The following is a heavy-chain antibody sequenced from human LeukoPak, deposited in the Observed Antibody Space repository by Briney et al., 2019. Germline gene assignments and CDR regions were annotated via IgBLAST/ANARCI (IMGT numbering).Heavy chain of an antibody. CDR1: GFTVSSNY. CDR2: IYSDGST. CDR3: ARTGRYRFDP. V-gene: IGHV3-53*01. D-gene: IGHD3-10*01. Sequence: GGSLRLSCAASGFTVSSNYMSWVRQAPGKGLEWVAVIYSDGSTYYADSVKGRFTITRDNSKNTLYLQMSSLRAEDTAVYYCARTGRYRFDPWGQGTLVTVSS. J-gene: IGHJ5*02.